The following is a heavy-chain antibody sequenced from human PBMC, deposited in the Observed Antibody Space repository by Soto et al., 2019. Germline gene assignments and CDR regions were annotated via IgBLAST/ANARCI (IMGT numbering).Heavy chain of an antibody. D-gene: IGHD3-3*01. Sequence: GGSLRLSCAASGFFFSGYCMSWVRQAPGKGLEWVASIKQDGSETYYLDSVKGRFTFSRDNAKNSLDLQMSRLRAEDTAVYYCARGPEWFRPLSNTWFDPWGQGTPVTVSS. CDR1: GFFFSGYC. V-gene: IGHV3-7*01. CDR2: IKQDGSET. J-gene: IGHJ5*02. CDR3: ARGPEWFRPLSNTWFDP.